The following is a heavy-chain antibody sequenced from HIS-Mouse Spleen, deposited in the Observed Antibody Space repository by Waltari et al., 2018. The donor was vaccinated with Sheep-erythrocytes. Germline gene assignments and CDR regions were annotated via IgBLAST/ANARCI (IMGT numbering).Heavy chain of an antibody. D-gene: IGHD2-8*01. CDR3: AKGDAMVYDAFDI. CDR2: ISYDGSNK. Sequence: QVQLVESGGGVVQPGRSLRLSCAASGFTFSSYGMHWVRQAPGKGLEWVAVISYDGSNKYYADSVKGRFTISRDNSKNTLYLQMNSLRAEYTAVYYCAKGDAMVYDAFDIWGQGTMVTVSS. J-gene: IGHJ3*02. CDR1: GFTFSSYG. V-gene: IGHV3-30*18.